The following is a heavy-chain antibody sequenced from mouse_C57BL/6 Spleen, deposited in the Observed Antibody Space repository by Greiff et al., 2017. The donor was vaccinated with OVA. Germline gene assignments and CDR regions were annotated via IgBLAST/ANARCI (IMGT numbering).Heavy chain of an antibody. D-gene: IGHD2-4*01. CDR3: ARVDYDYDAWFAY. CDR2: IHPNSGST. V-gene: IGHV1-64*01. J-gene: IGHJ3*01. Sequence: QVQLQQPGAELVKPGASVKMSCKASGYTFTSYWITWVKQRPGQGLEWIGMIHPNSGSTNYNEKFKSKATLTVDKSSSTAYMQLSSLTSEDSAVYYCARVDYDYDAWFAYWGQGTLVTVSA. CDR1: GYTFTSYW.